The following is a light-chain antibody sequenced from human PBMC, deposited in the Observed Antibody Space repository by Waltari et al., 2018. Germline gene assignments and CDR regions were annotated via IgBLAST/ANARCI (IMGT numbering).Light chain of an antibody. CDR1: SSDVAGHNF. CDR2: EVT. J-gene: IGLJ1*01. Sequence: QSALTQPPSASGSPGQSVTISCTGTSSDVAGHNFVSWYQQHPGKAPKVIIYEVTKRPSGVPDRFSGSKSGNTASLTVSGLQTEDEADYYCCSYAGSDTPYVFGTGTTVTVL. CDR3: CSYAGSDTPYV. V-gene: IGLV2-8*01.